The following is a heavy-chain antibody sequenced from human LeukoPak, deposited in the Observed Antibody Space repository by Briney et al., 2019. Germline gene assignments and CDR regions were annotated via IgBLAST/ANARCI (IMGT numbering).Heavy chain of an antibody. Sequence: SGTLSLTCAVSGGSISSNNWWSWVRQPPGKGLEWIGEIFHSGSTNYNPSLKSRVTISVDKSKTQFSLRLSSVTAADTAVYYCARVLTGSNFDYWGQGTLVTVSS. J-gene: IGHJ4*02. V-gene: IGHV4-4*02. D-gene: IGHD2-8*02. CDR2: IFHSGST. CDR1: GGSISSNNW. CDR3: ARVLTGSNFDY.